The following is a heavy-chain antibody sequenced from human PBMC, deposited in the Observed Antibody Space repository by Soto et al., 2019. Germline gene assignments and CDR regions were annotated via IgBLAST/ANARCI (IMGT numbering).Heavy chain of an antibody. CDR2: IYHSGST. CDR3: ARTALYTYYYYGMDV. V-gene: IGHV4-4*02. D-gene: IGHD3-16*01. J-gene: IGHJ6*02. CDR1: GGSISSSNW. Sequence: SETLSLTCAVSGGSISSSNWWSWVRQPPGKGLEWIGEIYHSGSTNYNPSLKSRVTISVDKSKNQFSLKLSSVTAADTAVYYCARTALYTYYYYGMDVWGQGTTVTVSS.